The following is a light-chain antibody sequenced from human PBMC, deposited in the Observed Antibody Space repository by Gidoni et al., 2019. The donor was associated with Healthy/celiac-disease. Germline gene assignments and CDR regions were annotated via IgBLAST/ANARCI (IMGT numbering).Light chain of an antibody. CDR2: DVS. CDR1: SSDVGGYNY. J-gene: IGLJ2*01. V-gene: IGLV2-14*03. CDR3: SSYTSSSTRV. Sequence: QSALTQPATVSGSPGQSITISCTGTSSDVGGYNYFSWYQQHPGKAPKLMIYDVSNRPSGVSTLFSGSQSGNTASLTISGLQAEDEADYYCSSYTSSSTRVFGGGTKLTVL.